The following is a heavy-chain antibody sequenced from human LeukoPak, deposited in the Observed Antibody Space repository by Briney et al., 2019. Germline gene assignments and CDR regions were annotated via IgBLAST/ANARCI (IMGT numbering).Heavy chain of an antibody. J-gene: IGHJ4*02. V-gene: IGHV1-18*01. Sequence: ASVKVSCKASGYTFTSYGISWVRQAPGQGLERMGWISAYNGNTNYVQKLQGRVTMTTDTSTSTVYMGLRSLRADDAAVYYCARWGGHYASGFDYWGQGTLVTVSS. D-gene: IGHD2-8*01. CDR1: GYTFTSYG. CDR3: ARWGGHYASGFDY. CDR2: ISAYNGNT.